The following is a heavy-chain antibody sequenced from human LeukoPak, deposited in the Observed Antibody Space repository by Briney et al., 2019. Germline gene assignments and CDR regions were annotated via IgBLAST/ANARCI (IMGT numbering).Heavy chain of an antibody. CDR2: ISSSSSTI. CDR1: GFTFSSYN. Sequence: PGGSLRLSCAASGFTFSSYNMNWVRRAPGKGLEWVSYISSSSSTIYYADSVKGRFTISRDNAKNSLYLQMNSLRAEDTAVYYCARDLTLGITMVRGLDSANWGQGTLVTVSS. CDR3: ARDLTLGITMVRGLDSAN. V-gene: IGHV3-48*04. J-gene: IGHJ4*02. D-gene: IGHD3-10*01.